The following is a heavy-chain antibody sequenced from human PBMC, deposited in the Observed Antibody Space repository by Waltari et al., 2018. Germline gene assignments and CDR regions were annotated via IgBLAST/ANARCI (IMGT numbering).Heavy chain of an antibody. V-gene: IGHV3-30*09. CDR1: GFDFKNSA. J-gene: IGHJ5*02. CDR3: AKDTGSSWSTYPQGNRFDP. D-gene: IGHD3-3*01. Sequence: GFDFKNSAMHWVRQAAGKGLEWVAVVSWQGNKRYYADFAKGRFVISRDNGENMLYLEMNSLRLDDTALYFCAKDTGSSWSTYPQGNRFDPWGQGTLVTVSS. CDR2: VSWQGNKR.